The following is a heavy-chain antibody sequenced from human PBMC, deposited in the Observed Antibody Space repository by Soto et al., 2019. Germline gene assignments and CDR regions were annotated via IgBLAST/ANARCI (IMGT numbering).Heavy chain of an antibody. D-gene: IGHD3-22*01. V-gene: IGHV3-23*01. CDR1: GFTFSSYA. J-gene: IGHJ3*02. CDR2: ISGSGGST. Sequence: VGSLRLSCAASGFTFSSYAMSWVRQAPGKGLEWVSAISGSGGSTYYADSVKGRFTISRDNSKNTLYLQMNSLRAEDTAVYYCAKDQRITMIVVVPNAFDIWGQGTMVT. CDR3: AKDQRITMIVVVPNAFDI.